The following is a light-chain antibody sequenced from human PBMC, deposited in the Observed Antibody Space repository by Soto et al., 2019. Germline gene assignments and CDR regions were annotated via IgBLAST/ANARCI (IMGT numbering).Light chain of an antibody. J-gene: IGLJ3*02. Sequence: QSALTQPASVSGSPGQSITISCTGSGSDIGAYNYVSWYQQHPGKAPKLKIYDVNNRPSGVSYRFSGSKSGSTASLTISGLQAEDEADYYCSSYTISRIRVFGGGTKLTVL. CDR1: GSDIGAYNY. CDR3: SSYTISRIRV. CDR2: DVN. V-gene: IGLV2-14*01.